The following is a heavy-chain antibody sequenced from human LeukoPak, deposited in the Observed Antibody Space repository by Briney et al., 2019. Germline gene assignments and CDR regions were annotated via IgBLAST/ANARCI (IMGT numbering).Heavy chain of an antibody. V-gene: IGHV4-39*07. CDR3: AREGHSWRTVDY. Sequence: PSETLSLTCTVSGGSISSSSYYWGWIRQPPGKGLEWIGSIYYSGSTYYNPSLKSRVTISVDTSKNQFSLKLSSVTAADTAVYYCAREGHSWRTVDYWGQGTLVTVSS. J-gene: IGHJ4*02. CDR1: GGSISSSSYY. CDR2: IYYSGST. D-gene: IGHD6-13*01.